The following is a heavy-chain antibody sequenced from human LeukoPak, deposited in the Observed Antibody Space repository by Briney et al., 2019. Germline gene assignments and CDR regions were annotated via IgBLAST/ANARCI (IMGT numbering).Heavy chain of an antibody. CDR2: IRSKAYGGTT. Sequence: PGRSLRLSCTASGFTFGDYAMSWFRQAPGKGLEWVGCIRSKAYGGTTEYAASVKGRFTISRDDSKSIAYLQMNSLKTEDTAVYYCTRVRGYSYGPCFDYWGQGTLVTVSS. CDR3: TRVRGYSYGPCFDY. CDR1: GFTFGDYA. D-gene: IGHD5-18*01. V-gene: IGHV3-49*03. J-gene: IGHJ4*02.